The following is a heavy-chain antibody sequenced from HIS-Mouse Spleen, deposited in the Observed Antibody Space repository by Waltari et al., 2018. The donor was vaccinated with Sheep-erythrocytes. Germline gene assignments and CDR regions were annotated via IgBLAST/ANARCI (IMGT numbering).Heavy chain of an antibody. CDR2: ISSSSSYI. Sequence: PGGSLRLSCAASGFTCSSYSMNWVRQAPGKGLEWVSSISSSSSYIYYADSVKGRLTITRDNAKNSLYLQMNSLRAEDTAVYYCARVASGATFDYWGQGTLVTVSS. CDR1: GFTCSSYS. V-gene: IGHV3-21*01. D-gene: IGHD1-26*01. CDR3: ARVASGATFDY. J-gene: IGHJ4*02.